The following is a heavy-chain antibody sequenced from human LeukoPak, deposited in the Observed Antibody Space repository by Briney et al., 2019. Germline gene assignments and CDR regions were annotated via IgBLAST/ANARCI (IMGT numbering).Heavy chain of an antibody. CDR2: IIPILGIA. D-gene: IGHD5-12*01. CDR1: GGTFSSYA. V-gene: IGHV1-69*04. J-gene: IGHJ6*02. CDR3: ARKANNDPYSCYDYLHPGGYYYRKDG. Sequence: GASVKVSCKASGGTFSSYAISWVRQAPGQGLEWMGRIIPILGIANYAQKFQGRVTITADKSTSTAYMELSSLRSEDTAVYYCARKANNDPYSCYDYLHPGGYYYRKDGWGQGTTVTVSS.